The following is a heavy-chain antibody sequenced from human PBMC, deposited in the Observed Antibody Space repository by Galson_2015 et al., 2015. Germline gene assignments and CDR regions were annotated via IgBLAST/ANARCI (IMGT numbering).Heavy chain of an antibody. CDR3: ASGRGYCTSTSCFDLYCFDS. J-gene: IGHJ4*02. D-gene: IGHD2-2*01. Sequence: SLRLSCAASGFTFSSYEMNWVRQAPGKGLEWVSYISKSGDTVYYADSVKGRFTISRDNAKNSLYLQMNSLRAEDTAFYCCASGRGYCTSTSCFDLYCFDSWGQGTLVTVSS. CDR2: ISKSGDTV. CDR1: GFTFSSYE. V-gene: IGHV3-48*03.